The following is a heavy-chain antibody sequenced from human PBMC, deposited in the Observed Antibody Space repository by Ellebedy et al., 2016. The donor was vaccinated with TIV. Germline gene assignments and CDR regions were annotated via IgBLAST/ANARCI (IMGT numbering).Heavy chain of an antibody. CDR1: GGSISSSSYY. J-gene: IGHJ4*02. Sequence: SETLSLTCTVSGGSISSSSYYWGWIRQSPGKGLEWIGSIYYSGSTYYNPSLKSRVTISVDTSKNQFSLKLSSVTAADTAVYYCARLLRRSGWFTDQTHFDYWGQGTLVTVSS. D-gene: IGHD6-19*01. CDR2: IYYSGST. CDR3: ARLLRRSGWFTDQTHFDY. V-gene: IGHV4-39*01.